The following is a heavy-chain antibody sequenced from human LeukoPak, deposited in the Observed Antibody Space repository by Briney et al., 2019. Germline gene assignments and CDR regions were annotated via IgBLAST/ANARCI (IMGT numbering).Heavy chain of an antibody. CDR2: INPSGGSI. V-gene: IGHV1-46*01. Sequence: GASVKVSCKASVDTCSSYYMHWVRQAPGQGLEWMGIINPSGGSISYAQKFQGRVTMTRDMSTSTVYMELSSLRSEDTPVYYCVRCTVAGLGPTGYYYMDVWGKGTTVTISS. CDR3: VRCTVAGLGPTGYYYMDV. D-gene: IGHD2-15*01. CDR1: VDTCSSYY. J-gene: IGHJ6*03.